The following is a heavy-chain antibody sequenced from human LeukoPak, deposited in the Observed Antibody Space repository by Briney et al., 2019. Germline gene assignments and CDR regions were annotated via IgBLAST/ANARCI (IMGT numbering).Heavy chain of an antibody. J-gene: IGHJ3*02. CDR3: ARYPITMIAMGAFDI. CDR1: GGSFSGYY. V-gene: IGHV4-34*01. D-gene: IGHD3-22*01. CDR2: INHSGST. Sequence: PSETLSLTCAVYGGSFSGYYWSWIRQPPGKGLEWIGEINHSGSTNYNPSLKSRVTISVDTSKNQFSLKLSSVTAADTAVYYCARYPITMIAMGAFDIWGQGTMVTVSS.